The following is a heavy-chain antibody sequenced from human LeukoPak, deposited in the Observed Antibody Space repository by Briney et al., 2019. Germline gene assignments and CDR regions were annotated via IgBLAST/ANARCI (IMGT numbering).Heavy chain of an antibody. Sequence: PGGSLRLSCAASGFTFSTYGMHWVRQAPGKGLEWVAFIRHDGSIKYYADSVKGRFTISRDNSKSTLYLQLNSLRAEDTALYYCAKVFGVAVAGTRGFFDYWGQGTLVTVSS. J-gene: IGHJ4*02. CDR3: AKVFGVAVAGTRGFFDY. V-gene: IGHV3-30*02. CDR2: IRHDGSIK. CDR1: GFTFSTYG. D-gene: IGHD6-19*01.